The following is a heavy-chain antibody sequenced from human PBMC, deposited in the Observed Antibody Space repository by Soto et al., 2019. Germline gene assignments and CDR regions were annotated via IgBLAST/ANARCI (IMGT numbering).Heavy chain of an antibody. D-gene: IGHD6-6*01. CDR2: IHYSGAT. CDR1: DGSMNSGGYY. V-gene: IGHV4-31*03. CDR3: LRGKDKDDSSFWHH. J-gene: IGHJ5*02. Sequence: QLQLQESGPGLVEPSQTLSLICSVSDGSMNSGGYYWSWIRQLPGKGLEWIGFIHYSGATLYSPSLNIRVSISMETSKNQFSMKPSSVTAAVTTVYYCLRGKDKDDSSFWHHWVQGPPVTVSS.